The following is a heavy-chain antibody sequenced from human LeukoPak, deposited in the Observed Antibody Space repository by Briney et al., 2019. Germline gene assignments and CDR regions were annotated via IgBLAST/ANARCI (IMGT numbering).Heavy chain of an antibody. CDR1: GFTFSSYA. CDR3: ARGRNIVATSGYFDY. Sequence: GGSLRLSCAASGFTFSSYAMHWVRQAPGKGLEWVAAISYDGSNEYYADSVKGRFTISRDNSKNTLYLQMNSLRAEDTAVYYCARGRNIVATSGYFDYWGQGTLVTVPS. J-gene: IGHJ4*02. CDR2: ISYDGSNE. V-gene: IGHV3-30-3*01. D-gene: IGHD5-12*01.